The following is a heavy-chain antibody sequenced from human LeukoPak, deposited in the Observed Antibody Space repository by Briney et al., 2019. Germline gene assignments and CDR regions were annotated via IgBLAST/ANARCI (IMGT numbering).Heavy chain of an antibody. CDR3: AKDRSPVLGRPHNWFDP. V-gene: IGHV3-23*01. CDR1: GFTVSSNY. Sequence: GGSLRLSCAASGFTVSSNYMSWVRQAPGKGLEWVSAISGRGSNTYYADSVKGRFTISRDNSKNTLNLQMNSLRAEDTAVYYCAKDRSPVLGRPHNWFDPWGQGTLVTVSS. J-gene: IGHJ5*02. CDR2: ISGRGSNT.